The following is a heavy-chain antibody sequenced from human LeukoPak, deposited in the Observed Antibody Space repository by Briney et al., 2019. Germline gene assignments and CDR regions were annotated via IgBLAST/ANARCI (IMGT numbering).Heavy chain of an antibody. CDR3: ARDGAAASLKRLSRPNDWFDP. Sequence: ASVKVSCRASGYTFNSYGISWVRQAPGQGLEWMGWISAYNGNTNYAQKLQGRVTITTDTSTSTAYMELRSLRSDDTAVYYCARDGAAASLKRLSRPNDWFDPWGQGTLVTVSS. V-gene: IGHV1-18*01. CDR1: GYTFNSYG. J-gene: IGHJ5*02. D-gene: IGHD3-16*02. CDR2: ISAYNGNT.